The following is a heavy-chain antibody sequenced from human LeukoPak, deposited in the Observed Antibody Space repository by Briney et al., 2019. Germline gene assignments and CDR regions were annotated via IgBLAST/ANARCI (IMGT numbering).Heavy chain of an antibody. CDR3: ARTEKITGTHDY. CDR2: MNPNSGNT. J-gene: IGHJ4*02. V-gene: IGHV1-8*01. Sequence: ASVEVSCKASGYTFTSYDINWVRQATGQGLEWMGWMNPNSGNTGYAQKFQGRVTMTRNTSISTAYMELSSLRSEDTAVYYCARTEKITGTHDYWGQGTLVTVSS. D-gene: IGHD1-20*01. CDR1: GYTFTSYD.